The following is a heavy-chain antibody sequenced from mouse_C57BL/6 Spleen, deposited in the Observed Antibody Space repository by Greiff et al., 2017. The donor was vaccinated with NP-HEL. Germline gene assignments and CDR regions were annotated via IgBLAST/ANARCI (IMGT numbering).Heavy chain of an antibody. D-gene: IGHD2-4*01. J-gene: IGHJ2*01. CDR2: IYPGDGAT. CDR3: ARKGDYDYFDY. V-gene: IGHV1-82*01. CDR1: GYAFSSSW. Sequence: QVQLQQSGPELVKPGASVKISCKASGYAFSSSWMNWVKQRPGKGLEWIVRIYPGDGATNYNGKFKGKATLTADKSSSTAYMQLSSLTSEDSAVYFCARKGDYDYFDYWGQGTTLTVSS.